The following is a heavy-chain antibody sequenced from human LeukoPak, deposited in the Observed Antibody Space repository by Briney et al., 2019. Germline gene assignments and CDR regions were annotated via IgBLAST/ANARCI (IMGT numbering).Heavy chain of an antibody. J-gene: IGHJ6*04. D-gene: IGHD3-10*02. CDR2: ISSSGSTI. CDR3: AELGITMIGGV. Sequence: GGPLRLSCAGSGFTFSSYEMNWVRHATGKGLEWVSYISSSGSTIYYADSVKGRFTISRDNAKNSLYLQMNSLRAEDTAVYYCAELGITMIGGVWGKGTTVTISS. CDR1: GFTFSSYE. V-gene: IGHV3-48*03.